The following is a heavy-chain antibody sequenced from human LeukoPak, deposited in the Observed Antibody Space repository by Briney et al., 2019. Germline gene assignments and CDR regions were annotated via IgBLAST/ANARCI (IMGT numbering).Heavy chain of an antibody. CDR1: GGTFSSYA. Sequence: GTSVKVSCKASGGTFSSYAISWVRQAPGQGLEWMGGIIPIFGTANYAQKFQGRVTITTDESTSTAYMELRSLRSDDTAVYYCARASGPIFGVVTQYFDYWGQGTLVTVSS. D-gene: IGHD3-3*01. CDR2: IIPIFGTA. V-gene: IGHV1-69*05. CDR3: ARASGPIFGVVTQYFDY. J-gene: IGHJ4*02.